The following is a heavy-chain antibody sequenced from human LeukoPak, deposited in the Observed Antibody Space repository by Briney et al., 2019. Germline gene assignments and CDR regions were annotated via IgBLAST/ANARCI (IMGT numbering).Heavy chain of an antibody. CDR3: ANAYYYDSSGYYFDY. V-gene: IGHV3-30*02. D-gene: IGHD3-22*01. J-gene: IGHJ4*02. Sequence: TGGSLRLSCAASGFTISSYGMHWVRQAPGKGLEWVAFIRYDGSNKYYADSVKGRFTISRDNSKNTLYLQMNSLRAEDTAVYYCANAYYYDSSGYYFDYWGQGTLVTVSS. CDR1: GFTISSYG. CDR2: IRYDGSNK.